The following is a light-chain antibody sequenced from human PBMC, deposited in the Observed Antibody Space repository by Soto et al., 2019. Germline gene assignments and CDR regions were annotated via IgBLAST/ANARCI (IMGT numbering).Light chain of an antibody. CDR3: CSYAGSSTLI. CDR1: SSDVGNYNL. V-gene: IGLV2-23*01. Sequence: ALTQPASVSGSPGQSITISCTGTSSDVGNYNLVSWYQQHPGKAPKLMIYEGTKRPSGVFNRFSGSKSGNTASLTISGLQAEDEADYYCCSYAGSSTLIFGGGTKLTVL. CDR2: EGT. J-gene: IGLJ2*01.